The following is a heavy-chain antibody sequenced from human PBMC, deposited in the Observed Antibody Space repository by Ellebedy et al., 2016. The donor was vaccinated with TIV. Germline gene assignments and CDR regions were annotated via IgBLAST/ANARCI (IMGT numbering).Heavy chain of an antibody. Sequence: MPGGSLRLSCTASGGSISSYYWSWIRQPAGKGLEWIGRMYTSRSTNYHPSLKSRVTMSVDTSKNQFSLKLSSVTASDTAVYFCARGPQEWDSGSYTFDSWGQGTLVTVSS. CDR3: ARGPQEWDSGSYTFDS. D-gene: IGHD3-10*01. CDR1: GGSISSYY. J-gene: IGHJ4*02. V-gene: IGHV4-4*07. CDR2: MYTSRST.